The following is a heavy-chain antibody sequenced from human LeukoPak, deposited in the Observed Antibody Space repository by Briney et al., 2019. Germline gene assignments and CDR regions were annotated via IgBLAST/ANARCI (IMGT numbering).Heavy chain of an antibody. CDR3: ARVQRVGTLDY. CDR2: INQHGSEE. J-gene: IGHJ4*02. V-gene: IGHV3-7*01. CDR1: GFTFSSNW. D-gene: IGHD4-23*01. Sequence: PGGSLRLSCAASGFTFSSNWMHWVRQAPGKGLEWVANINQHGSEEFYVDSVKGRFTISRDNAKNSLYLQMNSLRAEDTAVYYCARVQRVGTLDYWGQGTLVTVSS.